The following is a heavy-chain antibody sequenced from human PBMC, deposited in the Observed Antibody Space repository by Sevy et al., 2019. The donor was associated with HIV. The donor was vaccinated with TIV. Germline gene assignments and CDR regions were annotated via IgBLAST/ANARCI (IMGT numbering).Heavy chain of an antibody. CDR1: GFTFSSYG. Sequence: GGSLRLSCAASGFTFSSYGMHWVRQAPGKGLEWVAVIWYDGSNKYYADSVKGRFTISRDNSKNTLYLQMISLRAEDTAVYYCAKDREGASDYWGQGTLVTVSS. CDR3: AKDREGASDY. CDR2: IWYDGSNK. D-gene: IGHD1-26*01. J-gene: IGHJ4*02. V-gene: IGHV3-33*06.